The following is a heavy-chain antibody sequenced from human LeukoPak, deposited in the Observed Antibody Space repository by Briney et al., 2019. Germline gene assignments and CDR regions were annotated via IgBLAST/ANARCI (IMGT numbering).Heavy chain of an antibody. CDR2: ISSSSGYI. Sequence: PGGSLRLSCAASGFTFSSYSMNWVRQAPGKGLEWVSSISSSSGYIYYADSVRGRFTISRDNSKFTLYMQMNSLRAEDTAVYYCARVRAGYCTSTSCYTGMDVWGQGTTVTVSS. D-gene: IGHD2-2*01. J-gene: IGHJ6*02. V-gene: IGHV3-21*01. CDR3: ARVRAGYCTSTSCYTGMDV. CDR1: GFTFSSYS.